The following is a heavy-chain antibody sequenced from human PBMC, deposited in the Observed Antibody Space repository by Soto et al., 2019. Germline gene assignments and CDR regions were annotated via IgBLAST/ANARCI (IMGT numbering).Heavy chain of an antibody. Sequence: EVQLVESGGGLVQPGGSRRLSCAASGFTVSSAYTSWVRQAPGQGLEWVSVIYSGGSTYYADSVKGRFTISRDNSKNTLYLQMNTLRAEDTAVYYCARDPGYRNGMDVWGQGTTVTVSS. CDR3: ARDPGYRNGMDV. J-gene: IGHJ6*02. CDR1: GFTVSSAY. V-gene: IGHV3-66*01. D-gene: IGHD5-12*01. CDR2: IYSGGST.